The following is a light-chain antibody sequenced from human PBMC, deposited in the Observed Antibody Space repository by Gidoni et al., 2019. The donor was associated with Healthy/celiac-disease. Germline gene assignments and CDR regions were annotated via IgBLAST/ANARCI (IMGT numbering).Light chain of an antibody. V-gene: IGKV3-20*01. CDR2: GAS. Sequence: EIVLTQSPGTLSLSPGERATLSCRASQSVSSSDLAWYQQKPGQAPRLLIYGASRRATGIPDRFSGSGSGTDFTLPISRLEPEDFAVYYCQQYGSSRGLTFGGGTKVEIK. J-gene: IGKJ4*01. CDR1: QSVSSSD. CDR3: QQYGSSRGLT.